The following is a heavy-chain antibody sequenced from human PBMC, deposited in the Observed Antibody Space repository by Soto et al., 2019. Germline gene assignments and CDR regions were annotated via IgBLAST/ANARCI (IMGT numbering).Heavy chain of an antibody. CDR3: AKVYGNHGSGSYYKPFDP. CDR2: ISSSSSYI. J-gene: IGHJ5*02. D-gene: IGHD3-10*01. CDR1: GFTFSSYS. Sequence: EVQLVESGGGLVKPGGSLRLSCAASGFTFSSYSMNWVRQAPGKGLEWVSSISSSSSYIYYADSVKGRFTNSRDNAKNLLDLQMNLLTADGTVIYCRAKVYGNHGSGSYYKPFDPWGQGTLVTVSS. V-gene: IGHV3-21*04.